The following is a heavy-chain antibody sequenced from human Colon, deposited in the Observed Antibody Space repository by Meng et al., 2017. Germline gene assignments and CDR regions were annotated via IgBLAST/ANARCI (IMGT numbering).Heavy chain of an antibody. CDR3: ARGGGCVNGVCGSLDY. Sequence: QVQLQESGPGLVKPSGTPSLTWAVPGGSITTNNWWSWVRQPPGKGLEWIGEIHPSGGTNYNPSLKSRVTMSIDNSKRQFSLNLSSVTAADTAVYYCARGGGCVNGVCGSLDYWGQGTLVTVSS. CDR1: GGSITTNNW. CDR2: IHPSGGT. V-gene: IGHV4-4*02. D-gene: IGHD2-8*01. J-gene: IGHJ4*02.